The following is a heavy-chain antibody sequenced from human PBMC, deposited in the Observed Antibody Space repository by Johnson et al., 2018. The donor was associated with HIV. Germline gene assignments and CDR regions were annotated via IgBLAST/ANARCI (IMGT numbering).Heavy chain of an antibody. CDR2: ISGSGHLI. CDR1: GFTFSRDW. CDR3: AKDRHNDWNPPFLAFDV. D-gene: IGHD1-1*01. Sequence: EVQLVESGGGLVQSGGSLRLSCAASGFTFSRDWMHWVRQAPGKGLEWVSTISGSGHLIYYADSVKGRFTISRDNSRNTLYLQMNSLRAGDTALYYCAKDRHNDWNPPFLAFDVWGHGTLVTVSS. J-gene: IGHJ3*01. V-gene: IGHV3-23*04.